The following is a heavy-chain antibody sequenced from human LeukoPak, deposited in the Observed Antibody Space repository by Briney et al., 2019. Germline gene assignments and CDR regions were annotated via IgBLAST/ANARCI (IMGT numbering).Heavy chain of an antibody. CDR2: IYSSGST. V-gene: IGHV4-61*02. D-gene: IGHD3-22*01. J-gene: IGHJ4*02. CDR1: GGSINSGSYY. Sequence: SQTLSLTCSVSGGSINSGSYYWSWIRQPAGKGLEWIGRIYSSGSTYYNPSFKSRVTISVDTSKNQFSLKLSSVTAADTAVYYCARGRGPFGYWGQGTLVTVSS. CDR3: ARGRGPFGY.